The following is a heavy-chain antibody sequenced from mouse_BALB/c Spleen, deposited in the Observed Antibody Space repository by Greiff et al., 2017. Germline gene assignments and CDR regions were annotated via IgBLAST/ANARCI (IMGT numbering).Heavy chain of an antibody. Sequence: DVMLVESGGGLVQPKGSLKLSCAASGFTFNTYAMNWVRQAPGKGLEWVARIRSKSNNYATYYADSVKDRFTISRDDSQSMLYLQMNNLKTEDTAMYYCVRHLYDGGFAYWGQGTLVTVSA. CDR3: VRHLYDGGFAY. J-gene: IGHJ3*01. D-gene: IGHD2-12*01. V-gene: IGHV10-1*02. CDR2: IRSKSNNYAT. CDR1: GFTFNTYA.